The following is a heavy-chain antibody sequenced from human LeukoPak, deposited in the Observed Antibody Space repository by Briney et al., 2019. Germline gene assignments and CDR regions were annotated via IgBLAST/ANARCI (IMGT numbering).Heavy chain of an antibody. J-gene: IGHJ3*02. CDR3: ARVQTAFDI. V-gene: IGHV3-48*04. Sequence: GGSLRLSCAVSGFTFSSYGMNWVRQSPGKGLEWVSYISSSSSTIYYADSVKGRFTISRDNSKNSLYLQMNSLRGEDTGVYYCARVQTAFDIWGQGTMVTVSS. CDR1: GFTFSSYG. CDR2: ISSSSSTI.